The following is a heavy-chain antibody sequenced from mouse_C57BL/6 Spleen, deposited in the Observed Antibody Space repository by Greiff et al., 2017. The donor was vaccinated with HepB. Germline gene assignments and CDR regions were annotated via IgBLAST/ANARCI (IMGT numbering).Heavy chain of an antibody. J-gene: IGHJ4*01. CDR3: ARSYGSSPYAMDY. Sequence: QVQLKQPGAELVRPGSSVKLSCKASGYTFTSYWMHWVKQRPIQGLEWIGNIDPSDSETHYNQKFKDKATLTVDKSSSTAYMQLSSLTSEDSAVYYCARSYGSSPYAMDYWGQGTSVTVSS. CDR1: GYTFTSYW. D-gene: IGHD1-1*01. CDR2: IDPSDSET. V-gene: IGHV1-52*01.